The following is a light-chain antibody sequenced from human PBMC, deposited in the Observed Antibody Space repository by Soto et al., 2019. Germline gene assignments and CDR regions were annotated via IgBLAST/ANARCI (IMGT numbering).Light chain of an antibody. Sequence: HCVLTQPPSVSGAPGQGVSISFTGRSSNIGAGSDVHWYQQLPGTAPKLLIYGNTNRPSGVPDRFSGSKSGTSASLAISGLQPEDEADYYCQSSDSSLNRVFGTATKATVL. CDR3: QSSDSSLNRV. CDR1: SSNIGAGSD. V-gene: IGLV1-40*01. J-gene: IGLJ1*01. CDR2: GNT.